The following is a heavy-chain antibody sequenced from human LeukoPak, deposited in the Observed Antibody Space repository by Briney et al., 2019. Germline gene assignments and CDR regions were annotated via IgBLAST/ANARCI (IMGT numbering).Heavy chain of an antibody. V-gene: IGHV1-2*02. J-gene: IGHJ6*04. CDR2: LNPHSGGT. Sequence: ASVTVSYKASGYTFTGYYMLWVRQAPGQGLEWMGWLNPHSGGTNYAQKFQGRVSMAKDTAISTADIELSRRNSGETAGYCCTRDVFEETDVWGKGNTVTVSS. CDR1: GYTFTGYY. CDR3: TRDVFEETDV. D-gene: IGHD3-10*02.